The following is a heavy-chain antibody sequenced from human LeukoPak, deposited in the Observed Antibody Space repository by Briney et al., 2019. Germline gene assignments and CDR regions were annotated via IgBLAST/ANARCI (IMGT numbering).Heavy chain of an antibody. D-gene: IGHD2-15*01. CDR2: IYYSGST. V-gene: IGHV4-39*01. CDR1: GGSISSSSYY. CDR3: ARQEGEDIVVVVAAGNWFDP. J-gene: IGHJ5*02. Sequence: SETLSLTCTVSGGSISSSSYYWGWIRQPPGTGLEWLGSIYYSGSTYYNPSLKSRVTISVDTSKNQFSLKLSSVTAADTAVYYCARQEGEDIVVVVAAGNWFDPWGQGTLVTVSS.